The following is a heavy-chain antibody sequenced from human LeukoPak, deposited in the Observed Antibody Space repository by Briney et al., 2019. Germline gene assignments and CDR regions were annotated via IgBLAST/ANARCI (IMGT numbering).Heavy chain of an antibody. CDR3: ARTPGYCSGGSCYSGYYYGMDV. Sequence: GGSLRLSCAASGFTVSSNYMSWVRKAPGKGLEWVSVIYSGGSTNYANSVKGRFTISRDDSKDTVYLQMNSLRAEDTAVYYCARTPGYCSGGSCYSGYYYGMDVWGKGTTVTVSS. CDR2: IYSGGST. D-gene: IGHD2-15*01. V-gene: IGHV3-53*01. CDR1: GFTVSSNY. J-gene: IGHJ6*04.